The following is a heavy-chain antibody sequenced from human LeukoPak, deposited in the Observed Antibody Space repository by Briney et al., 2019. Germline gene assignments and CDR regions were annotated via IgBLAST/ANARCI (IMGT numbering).Heavy chain of an antibody. J-gene: IGHJ4*02. D-gene: IGHD3-3*01. V-gene: IGHV3-30-3*01. CDR3: ARVGGDFWSGYPRSHFDY. CDR1: GFTFSSYA. Sequence: GGSLRLSCAASGFTFSSYAMHWVRQAPGKGLEWVAVISYDGSNKYYADSVKGRFTISRDNSKNTLYLQMNSLRAEDTAVYYCARVGGDFWSGYPRSHFDYWGQGTLVTVSS. CDR2: ISYDGSNK.